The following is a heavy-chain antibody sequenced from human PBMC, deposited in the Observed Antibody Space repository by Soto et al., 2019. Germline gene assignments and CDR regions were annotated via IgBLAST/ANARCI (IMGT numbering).Heavy chain of an antibody. V-gene: IGHV3-48*02. CDR1: GFTFSSYS. CDR2: ISSSSSTI. D-gene: IGHD2-8*01. CDR3: ARTKPEEVGCTSGVCHLFDY. J-gene: IGHJ4*02. Sequence: GGSLRLSCAASGFTFSSYSMNWVRQAPGKGLEWVSYISSSSSTIYYADSVKGRFTISRDNAKNSLYLQMNSLRDEDTAVYYCARTKPEEVGCTSGVCHLFDYWGQGTLVTVSS.